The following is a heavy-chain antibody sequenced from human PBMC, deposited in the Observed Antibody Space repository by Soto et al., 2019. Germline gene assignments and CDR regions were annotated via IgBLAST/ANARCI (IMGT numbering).Heavy chain of an antibody. V-gene: IGHV1-8*01. J-gene: IGHJ6*02. CDR1: GYTFSDFD. Sequence: QAHLEQSGAELKRPGASVKVSCKASGYTFSDFDINWLRQASGQGPEWMGWLNAKSGATFFAQRFKGKVNMTWGTTLSTAYIEVGSLTSDDTAIYYCARGNPFNYAGFDVWGQGTTVAVSS. CDR2: LNAKSGAT. D-gene: IGHD3-16*01. CDR3: ARGNPFNYAGFDV.